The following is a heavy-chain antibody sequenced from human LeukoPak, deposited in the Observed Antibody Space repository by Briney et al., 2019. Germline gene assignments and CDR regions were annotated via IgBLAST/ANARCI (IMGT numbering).Heavy chain of an antibody. J-gene: IGHJ4*02. CDR3: AKTGKYSSSWVSPFDY. Sequence: GGSLRLSCAASGFTFTHAWMNWVRQAPGKGLEWVAVISYDGSNKYYADSVKGRFTISRDNSKNTLYLQMNSLRAEDTAVYYCAKTGKYSSSWVSPFDYWGQGTLVTVSS. CDR2: ISYDGSNK. CDR1: GFTFTHAW. D-gene: IGHD6-13*01. V-gene: IGHV3-30-3*01.